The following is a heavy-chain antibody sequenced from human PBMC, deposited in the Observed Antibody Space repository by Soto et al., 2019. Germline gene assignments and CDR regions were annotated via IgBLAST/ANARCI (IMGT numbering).Heavy chain of an antibody. Sequence: ASVKVSCKASGGTFSSYTISWVRQAPGQGLEWMGRIIPILGIANYAQKFQGRVTITADKSTSTAYMELSSLRSEDTAVYYCARALHDFWSGYYRYFDYWGQGTLVTVSS. V-gene: IGHV1-69*02. CDR2: IIPILGIA. CDR3: ARALHDFWSGYYRYFDY. D-gene: IGHD3-3*01. J-gene: IGHJ4*02. CDR1: GGTFSSYT.